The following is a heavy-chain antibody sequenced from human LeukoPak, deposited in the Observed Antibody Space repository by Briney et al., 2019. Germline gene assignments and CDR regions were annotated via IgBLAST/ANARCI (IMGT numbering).Heavy chain of an antibody. V-gene: IGHV3-23*01. CDR2: ISGSGGST. D-gene: IGHD3-10*01. Sequence: GGSLRLSCAASGFTFSSYAMSWVRQAPGKGLEWVSAISGSGGSTYYADSVKGRFTISRDNSKNTLYLQMNSLRAEDTAVYYCAKDYYGSGSYVEDVYYYYGMDVWAKGPRSPSP. CDR3: AKDYYGSGSYVEDVYYYYGMDV. CDR1: GFTFSSYA. J-gene: IGHJ6*02.